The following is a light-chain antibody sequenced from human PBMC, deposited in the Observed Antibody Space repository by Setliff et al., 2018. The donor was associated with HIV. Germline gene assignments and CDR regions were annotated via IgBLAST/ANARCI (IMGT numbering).Light chain of an antibody. CDR2: DVS. CDR1: SSDVGGYNY. J-gene: IGLJ1*01. CDR3: CSYAGSSTYV. V-gene: IGLV2-11*01. Sequence: QSALTQPRSVSGSPGQSVTISCTGTSSDVGGYNYVSWYQQHPGKAPKLMIYDVSKRPSGVPDRFSGSKSGSTASLTISGLQAEDEADYYCCSYAGSSTYVFGTGTKGTVL.